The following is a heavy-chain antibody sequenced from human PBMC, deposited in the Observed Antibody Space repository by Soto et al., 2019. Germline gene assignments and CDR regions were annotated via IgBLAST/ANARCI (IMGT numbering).Heavy chain of an antibody. J-gene: IGHJ4*02. CDR1: GFTFANHA. CDR3: AIARGSTYGFFDY. CDR2: TRPGGDST. V-gene: IGHV3-23*01. D-gene: IGHD5-18*01. Sequence: DVQLLESGGGLVQPGGSLRLSCAASGFTFANHAMYWVRQAPGKGLEWVSSTRPGGDSTDYADSVKGRFTIARGNSKSTLYLQPNSLGVEWTAIYYCAIARGSTYGFFDYWGRGTLVTVSS.